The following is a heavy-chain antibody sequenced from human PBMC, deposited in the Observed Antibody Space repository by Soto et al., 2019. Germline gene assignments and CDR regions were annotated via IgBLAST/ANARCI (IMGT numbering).Heavy chain of an antibody. V-gene: IGHV5-51*01. D-gene: IGHD2-8*02. J-gene: IGHJ4*02. CDR3: ASSVLVTSTMNYFDL. CDR1: GYSFSNFW. Sequence: GESLKISCQASGYSFSNFWIAWVRQISGEGLEWMGIIYPDDSETRYSPSFLGQVTISADKSIKTTYLQWSSLKASDTASYFCASSVLVTSTMNYFDLWGQGTLVIVSS. CDR2: IYPDDSET.